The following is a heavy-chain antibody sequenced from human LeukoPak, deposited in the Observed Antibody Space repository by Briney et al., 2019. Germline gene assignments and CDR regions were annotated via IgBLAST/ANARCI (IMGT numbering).Heavy chain of an antibody. Sequence: GGSLTLSCAASGLPFRDHYMTWLRQATGKGLEWVSYIISSGSTIYYADSVKGRFTISRDNSKSSLYLQMNSLKAEDTAVYYCARDTNSGTYIFDYWGQGTLVTVSS. V-gene: IGHV3-11*04. CDR1: GLPFRDHY. J-gene: IGHJ4*02. D-gene: IGHD1-26*01. CDR3: ARDTNSGTYIFDY. CDR2: IISSGSTI.